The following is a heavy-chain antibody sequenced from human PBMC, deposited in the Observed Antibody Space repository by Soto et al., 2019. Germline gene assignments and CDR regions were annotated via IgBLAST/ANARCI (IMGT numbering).Heavy chain of an antibody. CDR2: IYSSGNT. J-gene: IGHJ5*02. D-gene: IGHD2-2*01. CDR1: GFTVSSNY. V-gene: IGHV3-53*01. CDR3: AREVPAAIGRFDP. Sequence: EVQLVESGGGLIQPGGSLRLSCAASGFTVSSNYMSWVRQAPGKGLERVSVIYSSGNTYYADSVKGRFTISRDNSKNTLNLQMNSLRAEDTAVYYCAREVPAAIGRFDPWGQGTLVTVSS.